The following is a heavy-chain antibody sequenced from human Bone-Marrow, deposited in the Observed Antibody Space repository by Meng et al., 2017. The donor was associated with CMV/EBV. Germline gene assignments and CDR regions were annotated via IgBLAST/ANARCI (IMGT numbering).Heavy chain of an antibody. CDR3: ARDPDGYNPVDDY. CDR2: IIPIFGTA. D-gene: IGHD5-24*01. CDR1: GYSLTGLS. Sequence: SVKVSCKVSGYSLTGLSRHWVRQAPGKGLEWMGGIIPIFGTANYAQKFQGRVTITADKSTSTAYMELSSLRSEDTAVYYCARDPDGYNPVDDYWGQGKLVNVAS. J-gene: IGHJ4*02. V-gene: IGHV1-69*06.